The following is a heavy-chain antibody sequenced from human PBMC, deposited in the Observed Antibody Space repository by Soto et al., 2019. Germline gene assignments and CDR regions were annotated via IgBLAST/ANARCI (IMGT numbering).Heavy chain of an antibody. D-gene: IGHD5-18*01. CDR2: LSYDGNNI. J-gene: IGHJ4*02. CDR3: ARGPIGDAAMVTNYFDY. V-gene: IGHV3-30-3*01. Sequence: QVQLVESGGGVVQPGRSLRLSCAASGFTFSNYAIHWVRQAPGKGLEWVAVLSYDGNNIHYADPVKGRFTVSRDNSKNTLFLQMNSLRAEDTALYYCARGPIGDAAMVTNYFDYWGQGTLVTVSS. CDR1: GFTFSNYA.